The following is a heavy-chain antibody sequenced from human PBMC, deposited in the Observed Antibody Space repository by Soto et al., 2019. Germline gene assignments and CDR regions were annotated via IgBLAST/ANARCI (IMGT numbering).Heavy chain of an antibody. D-gene: IGHD4-17*01. V-gene: IGHV3-64*01. J-gene: IGHJ4*02. CDR2: LSNNGGST. CDR3: ARDLYTVTLDY. CDR1: GFIFSSYA. Sequence: PGGSLRLSCAASGFIFSSYAMHWVRQVPGKGLEYVSGLSNNGGSTYYANSVKGRFTISKDNSKNTLYLQMGSLREEDMAVYYCARDLYTVTLDYWGQGTLVTVSS.